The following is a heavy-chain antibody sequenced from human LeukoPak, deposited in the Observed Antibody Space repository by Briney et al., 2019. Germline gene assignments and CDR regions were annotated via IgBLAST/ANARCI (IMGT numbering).Heavy chain of an antibody. CDR1: VVTFSSYS. CDR2: ISSSRSYI. V-gene: IGHV3-21*01. CDR3: ASGKAPGGAFDI. J-gene: IGHJ3*02. D-gene: IGHD1-14*01. Sequence: GGSLRLSCAASVVTFSSYSMNGGRQAPGKGREWGSYISSSRSYIYYADSVKGQFTIYKDNAKNSLYLQMNSLRAEDTAVYYCASGKAPGGAFDIWGQGTMVTVSS.